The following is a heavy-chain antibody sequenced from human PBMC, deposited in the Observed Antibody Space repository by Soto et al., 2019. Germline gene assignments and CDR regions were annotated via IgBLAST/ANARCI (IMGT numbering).Heavy chain of an antibody. CDR1: GFTFSVYE. J-gene: IGHJ4*02. CDR3: ARESSSSGWLEY. Sequence: PGWSLRLSCAASGFTFSVYEMNWVRQAPGKGLEWVSYISSSDNTIHYADSVKGRFTISRDYARNSLYLQMNSLRAEDTAVYYCARESSSSGWLEYWGQGTMVTVAA. V-gene: IGHV3-48*03. D-gene: IGHD6-19*01. CDR2: ISSSDNTI.